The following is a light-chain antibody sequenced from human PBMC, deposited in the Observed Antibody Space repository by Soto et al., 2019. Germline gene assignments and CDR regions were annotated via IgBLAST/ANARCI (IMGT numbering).Light chain of an antibody. J-gene: IGKJ4*01. CDR1: QSVSSY. V-gene: IGKV3-11*01. CDR2: DAS. CDR3: QQRSDWLLT. Sequence: EIVLTHSPATLSLSPGERATLSFSSSQSVSSYLAWYQQKPGQAPRLLIYDASNRATGIPARFSGSGSGTDFTLTISSLEPEDFAVYYCQQRSDWLLTFGGGTKVDI.